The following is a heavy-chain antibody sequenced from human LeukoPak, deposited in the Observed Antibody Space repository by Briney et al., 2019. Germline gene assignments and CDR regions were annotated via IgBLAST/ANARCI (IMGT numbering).Heavy chain of an antibody. CDR3: ARDRSIYYYDSSGSLPYYFDY. V-gene: IGHV1-3*01. CDR2: INAGNGNA. Sequence: ASVKVSCKASGYTFTSYGISWVRQAPGQGLEWMGWINAGNGNAKYSQKFQGRVTITRDTSASTAYMELSSLRSEDTAVYYCARDRSIYYYDSSGSLPYYFDYWGQGTLVTVSS. CDR1: GYTFTSYG. D-gene: IGHD3-22*01. J-gene: IGHJ4*02.